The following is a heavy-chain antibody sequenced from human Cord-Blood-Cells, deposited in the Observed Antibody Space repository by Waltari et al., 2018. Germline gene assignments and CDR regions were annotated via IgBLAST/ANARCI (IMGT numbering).Heavy chain of an antibody. Sequence: QVQLQESGPGLVKPSETLSLTCTVSGGSISSYYWSWIRQPPGKGREWIGEIYYSGTTNYTPSLKSRVTISVDTSKNQFSLKLSSVTAADTAVYYCASLGCSSTSCYDYWGQGTLVTVSS. CDR2: IYYSGTT. CDR1: GGSISSYY. D-gene: IGHD2-2*01. J-gene: IGHJ4*02. CDR3: ASLGCSSTSCYDY. V-gene: IGHV4-59*01.